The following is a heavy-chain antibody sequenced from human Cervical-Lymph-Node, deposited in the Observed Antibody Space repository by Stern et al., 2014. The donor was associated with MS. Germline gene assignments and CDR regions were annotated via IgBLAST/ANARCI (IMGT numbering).Heavy chain of an antibody. CDR3: ARGGAVATSDYYFDY. Sequence: VHLVESGGGVVQPGRSLRLSCAASGFPFSYHAMHWVRQAPGKGLEWVAVISYDGSDKNDADSVKGRFTISRDNSRNTLYLQMNSLRVDDTAVYYCARGGAVATSDYYFDYWGQGILVTVSS. J-gene: IGHJ4*02. CDR1: GFPFSYHA. V-gene: IGHV3-30*01. D-gene: IGHD5-12*01. CDR2: ISYDGSDK.